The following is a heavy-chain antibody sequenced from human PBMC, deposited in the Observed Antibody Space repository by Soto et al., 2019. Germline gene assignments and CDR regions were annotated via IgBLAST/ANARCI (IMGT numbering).Heavy chain of an antibody. D-gene: IGHD2-15*01. J-gene: IGHJ5*02. Sequence: QVQLVQSGAEVKRPGASVKVSCKASGYTFTTYDINWVRQATGQGLEWMGWMNPNSGNTGYAQKFQGRATMTRNTSISTAYMELSSLRSEDTAVYYCARDRGYCSGGSCYLGWFDPWGQGTLVTVSS. CDR1: GYTFTTYD. CDR3: ARDRGYCSGGSCYLGWFDP. CDR2: MNPNSGNT. V-gene: IGHV1-8*01.